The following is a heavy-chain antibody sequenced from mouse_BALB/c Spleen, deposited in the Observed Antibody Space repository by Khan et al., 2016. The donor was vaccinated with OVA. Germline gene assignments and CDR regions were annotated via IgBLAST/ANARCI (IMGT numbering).Heavy chain of an antibody. CDR1: GYTFTTYY. D-gene: IGHD2-4*01. J-gene: IGHJ4*01. CDR3: ARDDYFVGDAMDY. CDR2: IYPGNVNT. Sequence: QVQLQQPGPELVKPGASVRISCKASGYTFTTYYIHWVRQRPGQGLEWIGWIYPGNVNTKYNERFKGKATLTADKSSSTAYIHLSSLTSEDSAVYFSARDDYFVGDAMDYWGQGTSVTVSS. V-gene: IGHV1S56*01.